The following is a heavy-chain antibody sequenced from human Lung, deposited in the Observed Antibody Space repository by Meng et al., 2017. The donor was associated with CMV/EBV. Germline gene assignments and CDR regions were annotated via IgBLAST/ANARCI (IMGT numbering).Heavy chain of an antibody. CDR3: ARDFGIVGATSIVGY. Sequence: GESLKISCAASGFTFSRYWMSWVRQAPGKGLEWVANIKQDGSEKYYVDSVKGRFTISRDNAKNSLYLQMNSLRAEDTGVYYCARDFGIVGATSIVGYWGQGTLVTVSS. CDR2: IKQDGSEK. D-gene: IGHD1-26*01. CDR1: GFTFSRYW. V-gene: IGHV3-7*01. J-gene: IGHJ4*02.